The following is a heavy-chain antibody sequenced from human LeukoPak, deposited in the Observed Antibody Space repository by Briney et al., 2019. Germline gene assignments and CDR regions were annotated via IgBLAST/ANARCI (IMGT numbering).Heavy chain of an antibody. CDR2: ITGSGGET. D-gene: IGHD3-3*01. Sequence: GGSLRLSCAASGFTFSSYAMTWVRQAPGKGLEWVSAITGSGGETYHADSVTGRFTISRDNSKNTVYLQMNSLRAEDTAVYYCAKPGGILGVISMYYYYYMDVWGKGTAVTVSS. CDR3: AKPGGILGVISMYYYYYMDV. V-gene: IGHV3-23*01. CDR1: GFTFSSYA. J-gene: IGHJ6*03.